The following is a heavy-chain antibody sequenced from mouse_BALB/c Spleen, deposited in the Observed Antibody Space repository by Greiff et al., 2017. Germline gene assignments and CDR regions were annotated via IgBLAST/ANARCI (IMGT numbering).Heavy chain of an antibody. V-gene: IGHV14-1*02. CDR3: ARGYRPFAY. D-gene: IGHD2-14*01. J-gene: IGHJ3*01. CDR2: IDPENGNT. Sequence: EVQVVESGAELVRPGALVKLSCKASGFNIKDYYMHWVKQRPEQGLEWIGWIDPENGNTIYDPKFQGKASITADTSSNTAYLQLSSLTSEDTAVYYCARGYRPFAYWGQGTLVTVSA. CDR1: GFNIKDYY.